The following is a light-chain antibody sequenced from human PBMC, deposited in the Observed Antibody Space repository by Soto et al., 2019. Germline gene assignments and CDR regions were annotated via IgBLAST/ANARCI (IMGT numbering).Light chain of an antibody. J-gene: IGLJ3*02. CDR2: EVN. Sequence: QSALTQPRSVSGSPGQSVTISCTATGSDVGDSSHVSWYQLHPGKAPKLMIYEVNNRPSGVPDRFSGSKSGTSVSLAISGLRSDDEATYYCASWDDTLDAQVFGGGTKLTVL. CDR3: ASWDDTLDAQV. CDR1: GSDVGDSSH. V-gene: IGLV2-11*01.